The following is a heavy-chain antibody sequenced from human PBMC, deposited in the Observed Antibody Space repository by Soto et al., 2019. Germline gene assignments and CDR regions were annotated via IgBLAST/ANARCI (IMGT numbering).Heavy chain of an antibody. D-gene: IGHD3-22*01. Sequence: QVQLVQSGAEVKKPGSSVKVSCKASGGTFSSYAITWVRQAPGQGLEWMGGIIPIFGTANYAQKFQARVAITADESTRTAYMEISSLRAEDTAVYYCARDRGPSSGYYPYWFDPWGQGTLVTVSS. CDR2: IIPIFGTA. CDR3: ARDRGPSSGYYPYWFDP. J-gene: IGHJ5*02. CDR1: GGTFSSYA. V-gene: IGHV1-69*12.